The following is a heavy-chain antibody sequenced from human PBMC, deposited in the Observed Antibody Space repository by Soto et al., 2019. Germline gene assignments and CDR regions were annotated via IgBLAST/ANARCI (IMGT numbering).Heavy chain of an antibody. D-gene: IGHD6-13*01. CDR1: GYSFTSYW. CDR3: ARLRQQLVYDAFDI. J-gene: IGHJ3*02. V-gene: IGHV5-10-1*01. Sequence: GEALKISCKGSGYSFTSYWISWGRQVPGKGLEWVGRIDPSDSYTNYSPSFQGHVTISADKSISTAYLQWSNLKASDTAMYYCARLRQQLVYDAFDIWGQGTMVTVSS. CDR2: IDPSDSYT.